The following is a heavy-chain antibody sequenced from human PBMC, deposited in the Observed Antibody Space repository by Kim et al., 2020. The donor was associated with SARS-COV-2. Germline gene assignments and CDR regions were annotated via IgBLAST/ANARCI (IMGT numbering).Heavy chain of an antibody. CDR3: ARQLYYYYYMDV. Sequence: YYNPSLKRRVTISVDTSKNQFSLKLSSVTAADTAVYYCARQLYYYYYMDVWGKGTTVTVSS. V-gene: IGHV4-31*02. J-gene: IGHJ6*03. D-gene: IGHD2-2*01.